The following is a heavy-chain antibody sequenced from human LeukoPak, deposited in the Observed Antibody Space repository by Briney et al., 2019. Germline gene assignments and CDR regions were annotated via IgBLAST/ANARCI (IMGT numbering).Heavy chain of an antibody. CDR3: ARGRAVVRGLYGMDV. Sequence: PGGSLRLSCAASGFTFSSYWMSWVRQAPGKGLEWVANIKQDGSEKYYVDSVKGRFTISRDNAKNSLYLQMNSLRAEDTAVYYCARGRAVVRGLYGMDVWGQGTTVTVSS. J-gene: IGHJ6*02. V-gene: IGHV3-7*03. CDR2: IKQDGSEK. CDR1: GFTFSSYW. D-gene: IGHD3-10*01.